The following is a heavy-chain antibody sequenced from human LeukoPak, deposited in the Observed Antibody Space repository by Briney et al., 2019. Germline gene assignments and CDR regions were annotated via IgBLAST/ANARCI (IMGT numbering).Heavy chain of an antibody. CDR3: ARDVGDYYDFWSGYSMYYFDY. CDR2: ISYDGSNK. Sequence: GGSLRLSCAASRFTFSNYAMHWVRQAPGKGLEWVAVISYDGSNKYYADSVKGRFTISRDNAKNSLYLQMNSLRAEDTAVYYCARDVGDYYDFWSGYSMYYFDYWGQGTLVTVSS. CDR1: RFTFSNYA. J-gene: IGHJ4*02. V-gene: IGHV3-30-3*01. D-gene: IGHD3-3*01.